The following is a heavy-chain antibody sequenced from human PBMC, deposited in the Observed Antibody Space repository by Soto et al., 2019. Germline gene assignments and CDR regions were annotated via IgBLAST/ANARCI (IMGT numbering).Heavy chain of an antibody. Sequence: PSETLSLTCTVSGGSISSYYWSWIRQPPGKGLEWIGYIYYSGSTNYNPSLKSRVTISVDTSKNQFSLKLSSVTAADTAVYYCARDGSGSYSFDYWGQGTLVTVSS. J-gene: IGHJ4*02. CDR3: ARDGSGSYSFDY. CDR2: IYYSGST. D-gene: IGHD3-10*01. CDR1: GGSISSYY. V-gene: IGHV4-59*01.